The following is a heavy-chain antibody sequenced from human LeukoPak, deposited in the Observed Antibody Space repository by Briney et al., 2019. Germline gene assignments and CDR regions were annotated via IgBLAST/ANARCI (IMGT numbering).Heavy chain of an antibody. Sequence: PGGSLRLSCAASGFTFSSYAMSWVRQAPGRGLEWVSAISGSGGATYYADSVKGRFTISRDNSKNTLSLQMNSLRAEDTAVYYCAKGTSYSGSLLEDWGQGTLVTVSS. CDR3: AKGTSYSGSLLED. V-gene: IGHV3-23*01. CDR1: GFTFSSYA. D-gene: IGHD1-26*01. J-gene: IGHJ4*02. CDR2: ISGSGGAT.